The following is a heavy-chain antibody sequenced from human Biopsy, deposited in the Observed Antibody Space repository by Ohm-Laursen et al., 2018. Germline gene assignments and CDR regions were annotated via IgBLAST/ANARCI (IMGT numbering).Heavy chain of an antibody. Sequence: TLSLTCTVSGDSISSYYWSWIRQPPGQGLEWVGYVYYTGSTDYNPSLQSRVTISVDTSKNHFSLRLRSVTPADTAIYYCARDRGYYSDRTVPGYFDLWGRGTRVTVSS. CDR3: ARDRGYYSDRTVPGYFDL. V-gene: IGHV4-59*01. CDR2: VYYTGST. D-gene: IGHD3-22*01. CDR1: GDSISSYY. J-gene: IGHJ2*01.